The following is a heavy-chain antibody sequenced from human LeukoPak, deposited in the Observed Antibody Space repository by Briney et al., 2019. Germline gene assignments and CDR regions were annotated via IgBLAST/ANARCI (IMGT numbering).Heavy chain of an antibody. Sequence: GGSLRLSCAASGFTFSSYGMRWVRQAPGKGLEWVAVISYDGSNKYYAASVKGRFTICRDNSKNTLYLQMNSLRAEDTAVYYCAKVTYYDYVWGSYPAAFDFWGQGTLVSVST. CDR2: ISYDGSNK. J-gene: IGHJ4*02. CDR1: GFTFSSYG. CDR3: AKVTYYDYVWGSYPAAFDF. D-gene: IGHD3-16*01. V-gene: IGHV3-30*18.